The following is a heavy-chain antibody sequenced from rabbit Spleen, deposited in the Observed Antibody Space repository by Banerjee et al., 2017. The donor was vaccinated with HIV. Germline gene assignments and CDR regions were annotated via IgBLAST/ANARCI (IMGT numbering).Heavy chain of an antibody. CDR3: ARDTGTSFSSYGMDL. D-gene: IGHD7-1*01. V-gene: IGHV1S40*01. J-gene: IGHJ6*01. CDR2: IDTGSSGFT. CDR1: GVSFSTSSY. Sequence: QSLEESGGDLVKPGASLTLTCTASGVSFSTSSYMCWVRQAPGKGLEWIGCIDTGSSGFTYYATWAKGRFTCSKASSTTVTLQMTRLTAADTATYFCARDTGTSFSSYGMDLWGPGTLVTVS.